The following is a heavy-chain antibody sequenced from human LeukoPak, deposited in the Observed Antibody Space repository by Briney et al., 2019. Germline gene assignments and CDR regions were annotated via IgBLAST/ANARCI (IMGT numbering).Heavy chain of an antibody. J-gene: IGHJ3*01. CDR2: ISSSSSYI. CDR3: ARPRYCSSISCYFHAFDV. D-gene: IGHD2-2*01. V-gene: IGHV3-21*01. Sequence: SGGSLRLSCAASGFTFSSYSMNWVRQAPGKGLEWVSSISSSSSYIYYADSVKGRFTISRDNAKNSLYLQMNSLRAEDTAVYYCARPRYCSSISCYFHAFDVWGQGTMVTVSS. CDR1: GFTFSSYS.